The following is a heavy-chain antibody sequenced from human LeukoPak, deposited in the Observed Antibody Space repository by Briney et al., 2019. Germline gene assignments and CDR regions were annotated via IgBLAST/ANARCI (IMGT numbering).Heavy chain of an antibody. V-gene: IGHV1-69*01. CDR1: GGTFSSYA. CDR3: ARVEYTHGYGSRTVDWFDP. D-gene: IGHD5-18*01. Sequence: GSSVKVSCKASGGTFSSYAISWVRQAPGQGLEWMGGIIPIFGTANYAQKFQGRVTITADESTSTAYMELSSLRSEDTAAYYCARVEYTHGYGSRTVDWFDPWGQGTLVTVSS. CDR2: IIPIFGTA. J-gene: IGHJ5*02.